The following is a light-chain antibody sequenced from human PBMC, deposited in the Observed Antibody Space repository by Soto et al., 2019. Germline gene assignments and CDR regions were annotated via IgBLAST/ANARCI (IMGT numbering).Light chain of an antibody. CDR1: SSDVGSYNL. CDR3: CSYAGSSTNYV. V-gene: IGLV2-23*02. J-gene: IGLJ1*01. Sequence: QSALTQPDSVSGSPGQSITISCTGTSSDVGSYNLVPWYQQHPGKAPKLMIYEVSKRPSGVSNRFSGSKSGNTASLTISGLQAEDEADYYCCSYAGSSTNYVFGTGTKLTVL. CDR2: EVS.